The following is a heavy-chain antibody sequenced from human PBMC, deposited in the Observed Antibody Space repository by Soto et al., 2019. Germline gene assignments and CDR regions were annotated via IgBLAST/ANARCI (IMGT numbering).Heavy chain of an antibody. V-gene: IGHV3-7*03. CDR2: IKQDGGEK. J-gene: IGHJ4*02. Sequence: PGGSLRLSCAASGFTFSNYWMSWVRQAPGKGLEWVANIKQDGGEKYYVDSVKGRFTISRDNAKDSLYLQLNSLRAEDTAVYYCARVGYYGSGNYGNCFDYWGQGTLVTVSS. CDR3: ARVGYYGSGNYGNCFDY. D-gene: IGHD3-10*01. CDR1: GFTFSNYW.